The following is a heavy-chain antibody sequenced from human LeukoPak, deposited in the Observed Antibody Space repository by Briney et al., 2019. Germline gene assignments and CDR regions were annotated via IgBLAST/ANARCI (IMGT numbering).Heavy chain of an antibody. CDR2: INPNNDDT. CDR3: ARRGSGYGYDY. CDR1: GYTFTDYN. V-gene: IGHV1-2*02. D-gene: IGHD5-18*01. Sequence: ASVKVSCKASGYTFTDYNMHWVRQAPGQGLEWMGWINPNNDDTNYAQKFQGRVTMTRDTSISTAYMELSRLTSDDTAVYYCARRGSGYGYDYWAQGTLVTVSS. J-gene: IGHJ4*02.